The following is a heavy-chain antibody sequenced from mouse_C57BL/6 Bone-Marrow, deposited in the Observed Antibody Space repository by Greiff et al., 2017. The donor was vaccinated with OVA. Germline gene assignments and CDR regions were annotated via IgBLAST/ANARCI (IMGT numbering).Heavy chain of an antibody. J-gene: IGHJ4*01. Sequence: VQLQQSGAELVRPGASVTLSCTASGFTIKDDYMPWVKQTPEQGLEWIGWIDPETGDTDYASKFKGKATITADPSSNTAYLQLGSLTSEDTAVYYCTFYCGSSNDYAMDYWGQGTSVTVSS. CDR2: IDPETGDT. D-gene: IGHD1-1*01. CDR1: GFTIKDDY. CDR3: TFYCGSSNDYAMDY. V-gene: IGHV14-4*01.